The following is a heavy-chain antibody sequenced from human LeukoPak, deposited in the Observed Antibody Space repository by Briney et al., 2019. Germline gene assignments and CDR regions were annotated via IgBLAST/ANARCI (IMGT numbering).Heavy chain of an antibody. Sequence: GASVKVFCKASGGTFSSYAISWVRQAPGQGLEWMGGIIPIFGTANYAQKFQGRVTITTDESTSTAYMELSSLRSEDTAVYYCARGPSMHYYYYYMDVWGKGTTVTVSS. J-gene: IGHJ6*03. CDR3: ARGPSMHYYYYYMDV. CDR1: GGTFSSYA. V-gene: IGHV1-69*05. CDR2: IIPIFGTA.